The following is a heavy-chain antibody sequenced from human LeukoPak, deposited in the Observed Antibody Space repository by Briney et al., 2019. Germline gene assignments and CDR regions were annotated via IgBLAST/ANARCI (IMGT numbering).Heavy chain of an antibody. V-gene: IGHV1-2*02. CDR2: INPNIGDT. Sequence: ASVKVSCKASGYSFTDYYLHWVRQAPGQGLEWMGWINPNIGDTNYAQRFQGRVTMTRDTSISTAYMELSRLRSDDTAVYYCAKNYYDSSGYYHDDAFDIWGQGTMVTVSS. CDR3: AKNYYDSSGYYHDDAFDI. J-gene: IGHJ3*02. CDR1: GYSFTDYY. D-gene: IGHD3-22*01.